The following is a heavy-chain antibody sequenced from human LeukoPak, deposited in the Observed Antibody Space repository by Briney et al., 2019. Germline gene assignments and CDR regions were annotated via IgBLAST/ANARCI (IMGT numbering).Heavy chain of an antibody. D-gene: IGHD3-16*01. CDR1: GFTFSSYS. V-gene: IGHV3-21*01. CDR3: ARDLIRGYMDV. CDR2: ISSSSSYI. Sequence: GGSLRLSCAASGFTFSSYSMNWVRQAPGKGLEWVSSISSSSSYIYYADSVKGRFTISRDNAKNSLYLQMNSLRAEDTAVYYCARDLIRGYMDVWGKGTTVTVSS. J-gene: IGHJ6*03.